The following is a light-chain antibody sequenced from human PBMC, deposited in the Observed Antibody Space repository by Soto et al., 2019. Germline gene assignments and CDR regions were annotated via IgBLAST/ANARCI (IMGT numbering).Light chain of an antibody. CDR1: QSVSSY. Sequence: EIVLTQSPASLSLSPGERATLSCRASQSVSSYLAWYQQKPGQAPRLLIYDASNRATDIPARFSGSGSGTDFTLTISSLEPEDCAVYYCQQRSNWYTFGQGTKLEIK. V-gene: IGKV3-11*01. CDR2: DAS. J-gene: IGKJ2*01. CDR3: QQRSNWYT.